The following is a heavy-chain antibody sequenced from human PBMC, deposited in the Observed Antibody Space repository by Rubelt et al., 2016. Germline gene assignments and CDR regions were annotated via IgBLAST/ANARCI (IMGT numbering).Heavy chain of an antibody. V-gene: IGHV4-61*05. J-gene: IGHJ4*02. CDR2: IYYSGST. Sequence: QLQLQESGPGLVKPSETLSLTCTVSGGSISSSSYYWGWIRQPAGKGLEWIGYIYYSGSTNYNPSLKSRVTNSVGTSKNQLSLKLSSVTAADTAVYYCARAVGWLIDYWGQGTLVTVSS. CDR1: GGSISSSSYY. D-gene: IGHD5-24*01. CDR3: ARAVGWLIDY.